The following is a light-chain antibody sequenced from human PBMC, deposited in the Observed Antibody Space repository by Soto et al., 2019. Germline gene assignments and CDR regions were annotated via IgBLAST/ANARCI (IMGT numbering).Light chain of an antibody. V-gene: IGKV3-20*01. J-gene: IGKJ1*01. CDR1: HNVGTRF. CDR3: QQYGSSLPWT. Sequence: EIVLAQSPGTLSFSPGETATLSFRAIHNVGTRFLAWYQQRPGQAPRLLVYGASYRATGIPDRFSGSGSGTDFTLTISRLEPEDFATYFCQQYGSSLPWTFGQGTKVDIK. CDR2: GAS.